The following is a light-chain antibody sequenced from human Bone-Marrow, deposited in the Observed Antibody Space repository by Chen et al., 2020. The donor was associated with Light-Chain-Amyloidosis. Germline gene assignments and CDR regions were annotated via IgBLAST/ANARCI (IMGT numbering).Light chain of an antibody. J-gene: IGLJ1*01. CDR3: SSYTITNTLV. V-gene: IGLV2-14*01. Sequence: QSALTQPASVSGSPGQSITISCTGTSSDVGGDNHVSWYQQHQDKATKLMIYEVTNRPAWVPGRFSGSKSGNTASLTISGLQTEDEADYFCSSYTITNTLVFGSGTRVTVL. CDR1: SSDVGGDNH. CDR2: EVT.